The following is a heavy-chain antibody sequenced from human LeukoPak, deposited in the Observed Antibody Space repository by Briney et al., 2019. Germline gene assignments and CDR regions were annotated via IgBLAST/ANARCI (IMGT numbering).Heavy chain of an antibody. CDR2: INHSGST. CDR1: GGSFSGYY. D-gene: IGHD2-15*01. CDR3: ARGGRSSVYGIVVVVAAARAFDI. Sequence: SETLSLTCPVYGGSFSGYYWSWIRQPPGKGLEWIGEINHSGSTNYNPSLKSRVTISVDTSKNQFSLKLSSVTAADTAVYYCARGGRSSVYGIVVVVAAARAFDIWGQGTMATVSS. J-gene: IGHJ3*02. V-gene: IGHV4-34*01.